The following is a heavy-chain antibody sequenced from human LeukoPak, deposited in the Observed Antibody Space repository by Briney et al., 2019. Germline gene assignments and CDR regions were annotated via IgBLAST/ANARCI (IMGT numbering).Heavy chain of an antibody. D-gene: IGHD5-18*01. CDR2: ISSSGSTI. CDR1: GFTFSSYW. J-gene: IGHJ4*02. V-gene: IGHV3-48*04. CDR3: ARVSSYSYGQHFDY. Sequence: GGSLRLSCAASGFTFSSYWMSWVRQAPGKGLEWVSYISSSGSTIYYADSVKGRFTISRDNAKNSLYLQMNSLRAEDTAVYYCARVSSYSYGQHFDYWGQGTLVTVSS.